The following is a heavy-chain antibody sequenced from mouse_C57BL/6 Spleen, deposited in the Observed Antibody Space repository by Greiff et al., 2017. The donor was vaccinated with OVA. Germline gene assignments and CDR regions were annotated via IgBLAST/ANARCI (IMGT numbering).Heavy chain of an antibody. Sequence: QVQLQQPGAELVKPGASVKLSCKASGYTFTSYWMPWVKQRPGQGLEWIGEIDPSDSYTNYNQKFKGKATLTVDTSSSTAYMQLSSLTSEDSAVYYCARSYYGSSYEGLAMDYWGQGTSVTVSS. J-gene: IGHJ4*01. V-gene: IGHV1-50*01. CDR3: ARSYYGSSYEGLAMDY. CDR1: GYTFTSYW. CDR2: IDPSDSYT. D-gene: IGHD1-1*01.